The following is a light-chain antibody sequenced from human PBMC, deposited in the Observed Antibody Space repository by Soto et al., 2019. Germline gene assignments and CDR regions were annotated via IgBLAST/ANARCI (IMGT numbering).Light chain of an antibody. Sequence: VLTQPASVSGSPGQSITLLCTGTSSDFGIYSSVSWYQQHPGKAPKLMIHDVFYRPSGVSSRFSGSRSGNTASLTISGLQAEDEADYYCSSFTSSSSYVFGPGTKVTVL. CDR1: SSDFGIYSS. CDR2: DVF. CDR3: SSFTSSSSYV. V-gene: IGLV2-14*01. J-gene: IGLJ1*01.